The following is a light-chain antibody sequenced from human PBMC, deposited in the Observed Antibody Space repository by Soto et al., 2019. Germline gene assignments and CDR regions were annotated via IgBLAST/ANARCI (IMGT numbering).Light chain of an antibody. CDR1: QSVSSY. CDR2: DAS. CDR3: QQYNDWPRT. J-gene: IGKJ1*01. Sequence: EIVLTQSPATLSLSPGERATLSRRASQSVSSYLAWYQQKPGQAPRLLIYDASNRATGIPARFSGSGSGTEFTLTISSLQSEDFAVYYCQQYNDWPRTFGQGTKVDIK. V-gene: IGKV3-11*01.